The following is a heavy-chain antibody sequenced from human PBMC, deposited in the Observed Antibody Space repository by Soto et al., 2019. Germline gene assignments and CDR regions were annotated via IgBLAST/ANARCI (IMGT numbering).Heavy chain of an antibody. Sequence: QVQLQQWGAGLLKPSETLSLTCAVYGGSFSGYQWTWIRQTPGKGLEWNGEINDSGNINSNPSLNSRVTSLVDTAKNQISLKLSSVTAADTAVYYCARGLILWFGELSRRGGYYYYMDVWGKGTTVTVSS. CDR2: INDSGNI. CDR3: ARGLILWFGELSRRGGYYYYMDV. V-gene: IGHV4-34*01. CDR1: GGSFSGYQ. J-gene: IGHJ6*03. D-gene: IGHD3-10*01.